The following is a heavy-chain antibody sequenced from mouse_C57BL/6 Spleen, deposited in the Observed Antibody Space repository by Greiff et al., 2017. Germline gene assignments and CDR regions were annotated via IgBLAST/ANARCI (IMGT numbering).Heavy chain of an antibody. CDR2: IYPGDGDT. J-gene: IGHJ4*01. D-gene: IGHD2-10*02. V-gene: IGHV1-82*01. Sequence: QVQLKESGPELVKPGASVKISCKASGYAFSSSWMNWVKQRPGKGLEWIGRIYPGDGDTNYNGKFKGKATLTADKSSSTAYMQLSSLTSEDSAVYFCARSGYDYYAMDYWGQGTSVTVSS. CDR1: GYAFSSSW. CDR3: ARSGYDYYAMDY.